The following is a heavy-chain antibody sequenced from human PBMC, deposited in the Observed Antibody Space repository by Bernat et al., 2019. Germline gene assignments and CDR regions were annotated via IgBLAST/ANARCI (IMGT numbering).Heavy chain of an antibody. V-gene: IGHV4-34*01. J-gene: IGHJ6*03. CDR3: ARGRGWESGDLFYYYSYMDF. Sequence: QVQLQQWGAGLLKPSETLSLTCAVYGGSFSGYYWNWIRQPPGKGLEWIGEINHSGSTNYNPSLKSRVTISVDTYKNQFSLKLGVVTAADTAVYYCARGRGWESGDLFYYYSYMDFWGKGTTVTVSS. CDR2: INHSGST. D-gene: IGHD1-26*01. CDR1: GGSFSGYY.